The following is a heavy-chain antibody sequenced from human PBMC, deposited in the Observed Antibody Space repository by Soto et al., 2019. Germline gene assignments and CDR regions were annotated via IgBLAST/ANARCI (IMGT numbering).Heavy chain of an antibody. Sequence: ASVKVCCKDSGYTFTSYGSRWVRQAPGQGLEWMGWISAYNGNTKYAQKFQGRVTMTTDTSTSTAYMELRSLRSDDTAVYYCARDPKIFAYGGQGTLVTVSS. J-gene: IGHJ4*02. V-gene: IGHV1-18*04. CDR2: ISAYNGNT. CDR1: GYTFTSYG. CDR3: ARDPKIFAY.